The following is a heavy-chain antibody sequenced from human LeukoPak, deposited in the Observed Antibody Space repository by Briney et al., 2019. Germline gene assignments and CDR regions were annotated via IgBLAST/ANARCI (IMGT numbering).Heavy chain of an antibody. CDR3: ARALLWFGEPSHIDY. D-gene: IGHD3-10*01. V-gene: IGHV1-18*01. Sequence: ASVKVSCKASGYTFTSYGIIWVRQAPGQGLEWMGWITAYNDNTNYAQKLQGRVTMTTGTSTSTAYMELRSLRSDDTAVYYCARALLWFGEPSHIDYWGQGTLVTASS. CDR2: ITAYNDNT. CDR1: GYTFTSYG. J-gene: IGHJ4*02.